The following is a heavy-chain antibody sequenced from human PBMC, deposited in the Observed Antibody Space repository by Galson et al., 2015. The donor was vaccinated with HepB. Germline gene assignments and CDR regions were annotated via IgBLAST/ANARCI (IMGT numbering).Heavy chain of an antibody. CDR3: AKDLAVAGTLGIDY. J-gene: IGHJ4*02. CDR1: GFTFSSYG. CDR2: ISYDGSNK. D-gene: IGHD6-19*01. Sequence: SLRLSCAASGFTFSSYGMHWVRQAPGKGLEWVAVISYDGSNKYYADSVKGRFTITRDNSKNTLYLQMNSLRAEDTAVYYCAKDLAVAGTLGIDYWGQGTLVTVSS. V-gene: IGHV3-30*18.